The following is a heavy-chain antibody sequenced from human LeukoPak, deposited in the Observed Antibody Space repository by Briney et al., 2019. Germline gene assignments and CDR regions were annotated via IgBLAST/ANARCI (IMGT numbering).Heavy chain of an antibody. Sequence: SETLSLTCTVSGGSISSYYWSWIRQPPGKGLEWIGYIYYSGSTNDNPSLESRVTMSVDTSKNQFSLKLRSVTAADTAVYYCARDPGFYGSGTIGAFDIWGQGRMVTVSS. V-gene: IGHV4-59*12. CDR1: GGSISSYY. D-gene: IGHD3-10*01. CDR3: ARDPGFYGSGTIGAFDI. CDR2: IYYSGST. J-gene: IGHJ3*02.